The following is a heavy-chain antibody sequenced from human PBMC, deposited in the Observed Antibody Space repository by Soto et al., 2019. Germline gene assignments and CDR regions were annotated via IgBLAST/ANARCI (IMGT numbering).Heavy chain of an antibody. CDR1: GGSFSGYY. Sequence: SETLSLTCAVYGGSFSGYYWRWIRQPPVQVLEWIGEINHSGSTNYNPSLKSRVTISVDTSKNQFSLNLSSVTAADTAVYDCAGGRGRQQLVMSYYYGMDVWGQGTTVTVSS. J-gene: IGHJ6*02. CDR3: AGGRGRQQLVMSYYYGMDV. V-gene: IGHV4-34*01. D-gene: IGHD6-13*01. CDR2: INHSGST.